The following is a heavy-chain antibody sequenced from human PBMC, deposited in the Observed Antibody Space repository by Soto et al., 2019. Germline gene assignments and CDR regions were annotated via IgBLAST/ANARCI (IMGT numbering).Heavy chain of an antibody. CDR1: GYTFTGYY. D-gene: IGHD2-2*02. CDR2: INPNSGGT. CDR3: ARNYCSSTSCYSYYYGMDV. Sequence: QVQLVQSGAEVKKPGASVKVSCKASGYTFTGYYMHWVRQAPGQGLEWMGWINPNSGGTNYAQKFQGWVTMTRDTSISTAYMKLSRLRSDDTAVYYCARNYCSSTSCYSYYYGMDVWGQGTTVTVSS. V-gene: IGHV1-2*04. J-gene: IGHJ6*02.